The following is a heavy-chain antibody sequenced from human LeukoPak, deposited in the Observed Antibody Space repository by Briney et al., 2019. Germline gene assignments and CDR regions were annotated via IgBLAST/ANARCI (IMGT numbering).Heavy chain of an antibody. Sequence: SSVKVSCKASGYTFTSYSINWVRQAPRQGLEWMGLISAYNGNTKYAQKLQGRVTMTTDTSTSTAYMELRSLRSDDTAVYYCARGLGGSGSYFLTFDYWGQGTLVTVSS. CDR2: ISAYNGNT. CDR3: ARGLGGSGSYFLTFDY. CDR1: GYTFTSYS. J-gene: IGHJ4*02. D-gene: IGHD1-26*01. V-gene: IGHV1-18*01.